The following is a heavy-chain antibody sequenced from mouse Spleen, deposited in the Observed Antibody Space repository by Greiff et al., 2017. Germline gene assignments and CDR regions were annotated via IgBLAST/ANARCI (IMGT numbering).Heavy chain of an antibody. D-gene: IGHD2-3*01. CDR3: ARDGGWLLRFAMDY. CDR1: GYTFTSYT. CDR2: MNPSSAYT. J-gene: IGHJ4*01. Sequence: QVQLQQSGAELARPGASVKMSCKTSGYTFTSYTIHWVKQRPGQGLEWLGYMNPSSAYTKYNQRFRDKATLTADKSSSTAYMQLSSLTSEDSAVYYCARDGGWLLRFAMDYWGQGTSVTVSS. V-gene: IGHV1-4*01.